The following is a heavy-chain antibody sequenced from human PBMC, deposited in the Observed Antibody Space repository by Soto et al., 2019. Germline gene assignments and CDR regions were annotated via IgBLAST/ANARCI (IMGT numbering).Heavy chain of an antibody. J-gene: IGHJ4*02. CDR1: GGTCSCHD. CDR2: IYHTGSS. D-gene: IGHD5-12*01. V-gene: IGHV4-34*01. Sequence: SETKSVTWAVEGGTCSCHDWTWIRQSPGKGLEWIGEIYHTGSSNYNRALRGRVTMSVDTSKNQFSLKLTSVTAADTAVYYCARVKGGYDWWLDYWGQGTLVTVSS. CDR3: ARVKGGYDWWLDY.